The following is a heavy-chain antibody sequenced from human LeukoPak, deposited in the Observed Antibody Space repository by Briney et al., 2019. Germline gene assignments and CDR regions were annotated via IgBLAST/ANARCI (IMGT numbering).Heavy chain of an antibody. CDR2: ISGSGGST. CDR3: VRRVVTVMSFDY. V-gene: IGHV3-23*01. Sequence: GGSLRLSCAASGFTFSSYAMSWVRQAPGKGLEWVSAISGSGGSTYYADSVKGRFTIPRDNSKNTLYLQMNSLRAEDTAVYYCVRRVVTVMSFDYWGQGTLVTVSS. J-gene: IGHJ4*02. D-gene: IGHD2-21*02. CDR1: GFTFSSYA.